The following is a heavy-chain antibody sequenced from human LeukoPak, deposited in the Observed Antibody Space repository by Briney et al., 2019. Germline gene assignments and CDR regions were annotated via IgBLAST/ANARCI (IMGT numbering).Heavy chain of an antibody. D-gene: IGHD3-10*01. CDR2: VYTSGTI. J-gene: IGHJ5*02. CDR1: GGSISSYY. CDR3: ARDSGTTGEVKFDP. V-gene: IGHV4-4*07. Sequence: SETLSLTCTVSGGSISSYYWSWIRQPAGTALEWIGRVYTSGTITYNPSLKSRVTMSVDTSKNQFSLKLSSVTAADTAVYYCARDSGTTGEVKFDPWGQGTLVTVSS.